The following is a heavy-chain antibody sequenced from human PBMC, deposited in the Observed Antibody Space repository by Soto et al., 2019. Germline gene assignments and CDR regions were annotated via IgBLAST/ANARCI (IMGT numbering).Heavy chain of an antibody. CDR3: ARVGRGTAATVVDAFDI. J-gene: IGHJ3*02. CDR2: MSHSGGT. V-gene: IGHV4-34*01. Sequence: QVQLQQWGAGLLKPSETLSLTCAVYGGFVSSGSYYWSWIRQPPGKGLEWIGEMSHSGGTHFNPSLKGRVRISVDACKNQFSLKMSSVTAAEAALYYWARVGRGTAATVVDAFDIWGPGTMVTVSS. D-gene: IGHD2-21*02. CDR1: GGFVSSGSYY.